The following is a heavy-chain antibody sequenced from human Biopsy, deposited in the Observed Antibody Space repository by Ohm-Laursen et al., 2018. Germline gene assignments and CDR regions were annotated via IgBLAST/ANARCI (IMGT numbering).Heavy chain of an antibody. Sequence: SVTVSCKASGYIFTTSGISWVRQAPGQGLEWMGWISSYNDNTNYAKKFQDRVTMSADTSTATASMELRTLRSDDTAVYFCARWETTLGRSLDSWGQGTLVAVSS. J-gene: IGHJ4*02. V-gene: IGHV1-18*01. CDR3: ARWETTLGRSLDS. CDR2: ISSYNDNT. CDR1: GYIFTTSG. D-gene: IGHD1-26*01.